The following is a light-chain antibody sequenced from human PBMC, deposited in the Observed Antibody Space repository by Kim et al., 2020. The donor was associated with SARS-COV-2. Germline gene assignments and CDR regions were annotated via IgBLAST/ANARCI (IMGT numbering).Light chain of an antibody. V-gene: IGLV2-14*03. CDR1: SNDIVGYNF. CDR2: DVT. Sequence: GQSITISCTGSSNDIVGYNFVSWYQQHPGKAPKQLIYDVTHRPSGISNRFSGSKSANTASLTISGLQAEDEADYYCSSYTGSVTYVFGTGTKVTVL. CDR3: SSYTGSVTYV. J-gene: IGLJ1*01.